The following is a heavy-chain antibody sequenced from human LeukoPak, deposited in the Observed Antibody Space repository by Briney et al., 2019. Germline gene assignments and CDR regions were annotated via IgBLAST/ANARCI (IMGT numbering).Heavy chain of an antibody. CDR3: ARGKQYSSPNWFDP. CDR2: INPNSGGT. V-gene: IGHV1-2*02. Sequence: GASVKVSCKASGYTFTGYYMHWVRQAPGQGLEWRGWINPNSGGTNYAQKFQGRVTMTRDTSISTAYMELSRLRSDDTAVYYCARGKQYSSPNWFDPWGQGTLVTVSS. J-gene: IGHJ5*02. CDR1: GYTFTGYY. D-gene: IGHD6-6*01.